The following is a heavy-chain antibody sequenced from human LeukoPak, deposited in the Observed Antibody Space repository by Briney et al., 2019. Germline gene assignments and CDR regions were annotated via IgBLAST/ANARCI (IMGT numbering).Heavy chain of an antibody. CDR3: ARGDCSSTICYSPMDV. CDR1: GGSISSTIYY. D-gene: IGHD2-2*01. V-gene: IGHV4-39*07. CDR2: IYYRGST. J-gene: IGHJ6*03. Sequence: PSETLSLTCTVSGGSISSTIYYWGWIRQPPGKGLEWIGSIYYRGSTYYNPSLKSRVAISVDTSKNQFSLKLSSVTAADTALYYCARGDCSSTICYSPMDVWGKGTTVTVSS.